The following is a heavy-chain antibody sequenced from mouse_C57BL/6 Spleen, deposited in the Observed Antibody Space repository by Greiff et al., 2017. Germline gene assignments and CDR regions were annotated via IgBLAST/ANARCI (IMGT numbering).Heavy chain of an antibody. Sequence: QVQLQQSGPGLVRPSQSLSITCTVSGFSLTSYGVHWVRQSPGKGLEWLGVIWIGGSTDYNAAFMSRLCINKDNSKRQVFFTMNSLQADDTAIYYCAKNWELLYYSNYGDAMDYWGQGTSVTVSS. CDR3: AKNWELLYYSNYGDAMDY. V-gene: IGHV2-5*01. CDR2: IWIGGST. D-gene: IGHD2-5*01. J-gene: IGHJ4*01. CDR1: GFSLTSYG.